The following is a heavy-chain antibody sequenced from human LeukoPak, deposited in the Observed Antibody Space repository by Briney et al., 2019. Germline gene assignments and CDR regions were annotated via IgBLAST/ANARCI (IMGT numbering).Heavy chain of an antibody. CDR1: GGSISGTNW. CDR3: SRESGPFCPFGY. J-gene: IGHJ4*02. V-gene: IGHV4/OR15-8*02. D-gene: IGHD1-26*01. CDR2: ILLAGQT. Sequence: SETLSLTCGVSGGSISGTNWWSWVRQPPGQGLEWIGEILLAGQTNYNPSLNGRVTMSLDKSSNQLSLHLTSVTAADTATYFCSRESGPFCPFGYWGQGTLVIVSS.